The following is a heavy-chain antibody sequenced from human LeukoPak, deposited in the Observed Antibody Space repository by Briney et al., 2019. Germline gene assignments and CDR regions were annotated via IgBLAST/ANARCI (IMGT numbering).Heavy chain of an antibody. CDR2: IYTSGST. CDR3: ARRTWSGYYDDAFDI. J-gene: IGHJ3*02. CDR1: GGSISSYY. V-gene: IGHV4-4*07. D-gene: IGHD3-3*01. Sequence: SETLSLTCTVSGGSISSYYWSWIRQPAGKGLEWIGRIYTSGSTSYNPSLKSRVTMSVDTSKNQFSLKLTSVTAADTAVYYCARRTWSGYYDDAFDIWGQGTMVTVSS.